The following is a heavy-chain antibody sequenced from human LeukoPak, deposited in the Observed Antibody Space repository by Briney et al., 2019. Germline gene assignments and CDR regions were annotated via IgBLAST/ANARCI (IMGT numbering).Heavy chain of an antibody. CDR1: GFEFSNYA. Sequence: GGSLSLSCSGSGFEFSNYAMSWLRQAPGKGLEWVSTISANGGSTFYADSVKGRFTISRDNAKNSLYLQMNSLRAEDTAVYYCARYYYDSSAIDGDYWGQGTLVTVSS. J-gene: IGHJ4*02. V-gene: IGHV3-23*01. CDR3: ARYYYDSSAIDGDY. D-gene: IGHD3-22*01. CDR2: ISANGGST.